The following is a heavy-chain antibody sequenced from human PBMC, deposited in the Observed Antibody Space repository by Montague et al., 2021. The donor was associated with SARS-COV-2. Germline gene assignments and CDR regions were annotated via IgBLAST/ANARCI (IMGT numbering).Heavy chain of an antibody. V-gene: IGHV3-7*01. CDR3: AREVAGCHGDCNDY. Sequence: ETLSLTCAASGFTFSAYWMTWVRQAPGKGLEWVASISQDGSEENSVDSVKGRFTISRDNARNSLYLQMNSLRAEDTAVYYCAREVAGCHGDCNDYWGQGTLVTVSS. D-gene: IGHD2-21*02. CDR1: GFTFSAYW. J-gene: IGHJ4*02. CDR2: ISQDGSEE.